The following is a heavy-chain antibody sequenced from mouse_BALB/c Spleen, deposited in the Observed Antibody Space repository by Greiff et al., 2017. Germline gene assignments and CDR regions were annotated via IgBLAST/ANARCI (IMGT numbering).Heavy chain of an antibody. CDR2: IYPGSGST. V-gene: IGHV1S22*01. D-gene: IGHD1-1*01. CDR1: GYTFTSYW. J-gene: IGHJ3*01. Sequence: LQHPGSELVRPGASVKLSCKASGYTFTSYWMHWVTQRPGQGLEWIGNIYPGSGSTNYDEKFKSKATLTVDTSSSTAYMQLSSLTSEDSAVYYCTIITTFAYWGQGTLVTVSA. CDR3: TIITTFAY.